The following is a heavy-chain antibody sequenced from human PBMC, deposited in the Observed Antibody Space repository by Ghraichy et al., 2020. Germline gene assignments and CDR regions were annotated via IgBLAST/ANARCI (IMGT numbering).Heavy chain of an antibody. CDR1: GFTFSNYA. D-gene: IGHD5-18*01. CDR3: AYIVDTAMAHDY. Sequence: GGSLRLSCAVSGFTFSNYAMSWVRQAPGKGLEWVSAISVSGGTTYYADSVKGRFTISRDNSKNTLYLQMNSLRAEDTAVYYCAYIVDTAMAHDYWGRGTLVTVSS. CDR2: ISVSGGTT. V-gene: IGHV3-23*01. J-gene: IGHJ4*02.